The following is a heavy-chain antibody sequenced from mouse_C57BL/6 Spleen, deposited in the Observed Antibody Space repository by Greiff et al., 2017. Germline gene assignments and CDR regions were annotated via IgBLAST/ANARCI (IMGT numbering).Heavy chain of an antibody. CDR1: GFTFSSYG. J-gene: IGHJ2*01. CDR3: ARQGVITTGYYFDY. V-gene: IGHV5-6*02. D-gene: IGHD2-4*01. Sequence: EVKLVESGGDLVKPGGSLKLSCAASGFTFSSYGMSWVRQTPDKRLGWVATISSGGSYTYYPDSVKGRFTISRDNAKNTLYLQMSSRKSEDTAMYYCARQGVITTGYYFDYWGQGTTLTVSS. CDR2: ISSGGSYT.